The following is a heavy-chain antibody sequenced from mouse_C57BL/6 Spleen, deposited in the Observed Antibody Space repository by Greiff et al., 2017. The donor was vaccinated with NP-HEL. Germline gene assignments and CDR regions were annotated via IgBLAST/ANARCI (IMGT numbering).Heavy chain of an antibody. Sequence: VQLKQSGPELVKPGDSVKISCKASGYSFTGYFMNWVMQSHGKSLEWIGRINPYNGDTFYNQKFKGKATLTVDKSSSTAHMELRSLTSEDSAVYYCARLTITTERAMDYWGQGTSVTVSS. J-gene: IGHJ4*01. V-gene: IGHV1-20*01. CDR2: INPYNGDT. D-gene: IGHD1-2*01. CDR1: GYSFTGYF. CDR3: ARLTITTERAMDY.